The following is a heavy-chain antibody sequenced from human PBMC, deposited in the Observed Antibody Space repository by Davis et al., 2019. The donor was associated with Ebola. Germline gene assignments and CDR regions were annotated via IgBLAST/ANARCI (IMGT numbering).Heavy chain of an antibody. CDR2: INPNSGGT. D-gene: IGHD6-6*01. CDR3: ARGRWVAARWFDP. V-gene: IGHV1-8*02. CDR1: GYTFTGYY. J-gene: IGHJ5*02. Sequence: ASVKVSCKASGYTFTGYYMHWVRQAPGQGLEWMGWINPNSGGTGYAQKFQGRVTMTRNTSISTAYMELGSLRFEDTAVYYCARGRWVAARWFDPWGQGTLVTVSS.